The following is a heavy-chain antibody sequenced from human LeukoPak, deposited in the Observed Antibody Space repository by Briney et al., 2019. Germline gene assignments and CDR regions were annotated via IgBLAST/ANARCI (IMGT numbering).Heavy chain of an antibody. CDR1: GGTFISYA. Sequence: SVKVSCKASGGTFISYAISWVRQAPGQGLEWMGGIIPIFGTANYAQKFQGRVTITADKSTSTAYMELSSLRSEDTAVYYCARDRGIAAALHYFDYWGQGTLVTVSS. D-gene: IGHD6-13*01. J-gene: IGHJ4*02. V-gene: IGHV1-69*06. CDR3: ARDRGIAAALHYFDY. CDR2: IIPIFGTA.